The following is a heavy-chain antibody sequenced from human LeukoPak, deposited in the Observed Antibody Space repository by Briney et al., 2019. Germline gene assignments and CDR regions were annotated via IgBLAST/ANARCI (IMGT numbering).Heavy chain of an antibody. CDR1: GFTVSSNY. J-gene: IGHJ5*02. CDR3: ARALDFWSGYYVS. D-gene: IGHD3-3*01. Sequence: GGSLRLSCAASGFTVSSNYMSWVRQAPGKGLEWVSVIYSGGSTYYADSVKGRFTISRDNSNNTLYLQMNSLRAEDTAVYYCARALDFWSGYYVSWGQGTLVTVSS. CDR2: IYSGGST. V-gene: IGHV3-53*01.